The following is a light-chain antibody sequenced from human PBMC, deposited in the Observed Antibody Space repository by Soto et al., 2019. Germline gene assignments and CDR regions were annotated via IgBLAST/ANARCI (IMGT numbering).Light chain of an antibody. Sequence: ALQLTQSPSSLSASVGDRVTITCRASQDISSALAWYQQKPGKAPKLLIYDASSLESGVPSRFSGSGSGTDFTLTISSLQPEDFATYYCQQFNSYPPTFGQGTRLEIK. CDR1: QDISSA. CDR2: DAS. CDR3: QQFNSYPPT. V-gene: IGKV1-13*02. J-gene: IGKJ5*01.